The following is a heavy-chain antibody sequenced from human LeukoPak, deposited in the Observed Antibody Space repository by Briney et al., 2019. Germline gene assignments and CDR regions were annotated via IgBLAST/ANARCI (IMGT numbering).Heavy chain of an antibody. CDR1: GFTFSSYG. V-gene: IGHV3-30*18. J-gene: IGHJ4*02. CDR2: ISYDGSNK. Sequence: GGSLRLSCAASGFTFSSYGMHWVRQAPGKGLEWVAVISYDGSNKYYADSVKGRFTISRDNSKNTLYLQMNSLRAEDTAVYYCAKGGEKRRRGYSYGYPFDYWGQGTLVTVSS. D-gene: IGHD5-18*01. CDR3: AKGGEKRRRGYSYGYPFDY.